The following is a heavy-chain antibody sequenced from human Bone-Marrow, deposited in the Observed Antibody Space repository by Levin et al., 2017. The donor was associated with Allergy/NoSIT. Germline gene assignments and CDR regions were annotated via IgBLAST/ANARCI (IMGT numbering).Heavy chain of an antibody. J-gene: IGHJ4*02. Sequence: PSETLSLTCTVSGSSISSGYYWGWIRQPPGKGLEWIGSIYHSGSTYYNPSLKSRVTISVDTSKNQFSLKLSSVTAADTAVYYCARRQPVAGGRGIDYWGQGTLVTVSS. V-gene: IGHV4-38-2*02. CDR2: IYHSGST. CDR3: ARRQPVAGGRGIDY. CDR1: GSSISSGYY. D-gene: IGHD6-19*01.